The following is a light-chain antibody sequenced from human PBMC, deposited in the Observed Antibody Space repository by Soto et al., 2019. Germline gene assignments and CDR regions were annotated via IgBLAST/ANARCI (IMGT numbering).Light chain of an antibody. CDR1: SSNIGNNP. Sequence: QPVLTQPPSASGTPGQRVTISCSGSSSNIGNNPVNWYQQLPPTAPKLLIYNNNQRPSGVPDRFSGSKSGTSASLAISGLQSEDEADYYCATWDDSLNGVVFGGGTKLTVL. CDR2: NNN. J-gene: IGLJ2*01. V-gene: IGLV1-44*01. CDR3: ATWDDSLNGVV.